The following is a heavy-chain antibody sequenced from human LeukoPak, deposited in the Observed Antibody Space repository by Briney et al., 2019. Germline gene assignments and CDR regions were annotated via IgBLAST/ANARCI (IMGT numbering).Heavy chain of an antibody. Sequence: ASVKVFCKASGYTFTSYYMHCVRHAPGQGLEWMGIINPSGGSTSYAQKFQGRVTMTRDTSTSTVYMELSSLRSEDTAVYYCARGEGTAMVRGDYWGQGTLVTVSS. CDR2: INPSGGST. V-gene: IGHV1-46*01. D-gene: IGHD5-18*01. J-gene: IGHJ4*02. CDR1: GYTFTSYY. CDR3: ARGEGTAMVRGDY.